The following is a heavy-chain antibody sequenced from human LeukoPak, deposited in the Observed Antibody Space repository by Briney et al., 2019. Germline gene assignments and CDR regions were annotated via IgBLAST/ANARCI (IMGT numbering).Heavy chain of an antibody. J-gene: IGHJ4*02. CDR1: GYTFTGHF. CDR2: INPNTGGT. Sequence: GASVKVSCKTSGYTFTGHFMHWVRQAPGQGPEWMGLINPNTGGTKYAQNFQGRVTLTRDTSITTVYMELSRLRSDDTATYYCARGFDSGDFALESWGQGTLVTVSA. D-gene: IGHD4-17*01. CDR3: ARGFDSGDFALES. V-gene: IGHV1-2*02.